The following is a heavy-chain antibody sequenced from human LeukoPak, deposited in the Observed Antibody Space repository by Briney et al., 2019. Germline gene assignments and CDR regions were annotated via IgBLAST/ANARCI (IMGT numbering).Heavy chain of an antibody. Sequence: GGSLRLSCAASGFTFSSYAMTWVRQAPGKGLEWVSAISGRGVNIYYADSVKGRFTISRDNSKNTLYLQMNSLRAEDTAVYYCAGGSSGWYSDYWGQGTLVTVSS. CDR3: AGGSSGWYSDY. CDR2: ISGRGVNI. D-gene: IGHD6-19*01. CDR1: GFTFSSYA. V-gene: IGHV3-23*01. J-gene: IGHJ4*02.